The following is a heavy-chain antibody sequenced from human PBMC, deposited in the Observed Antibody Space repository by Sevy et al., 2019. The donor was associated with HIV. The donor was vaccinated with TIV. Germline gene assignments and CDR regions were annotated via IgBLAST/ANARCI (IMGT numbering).Heavy chain of an antibody. V-gene: IGHV3-48*02. CDR2: ISSSSSTI. D-gene: IGHD3-22*01. CDR3: ARDGPPAYYYDSSGIGGDAFDI. J-gene: IGHJ3*02. Sequence: GGSLRLSCAASGFTFSSYSMNWVRQAPGKGLEWVSYISSSSSTIYYADSVKGRFTISRDNAKNSLCLQMNSLRDEDTAVYYCARDGPPAYYYDSSGIGGDAFDIWGQGTMVTVSS. CDR1: GFTFSSYS.